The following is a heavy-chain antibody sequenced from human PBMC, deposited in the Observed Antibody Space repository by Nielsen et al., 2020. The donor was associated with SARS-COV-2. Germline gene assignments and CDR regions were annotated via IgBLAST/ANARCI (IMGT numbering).Heavy chain of an antibody. CDR2: IYYSGST. D-gene: IGHD5-12*01. CDR1: GGSISGSNYY. Sequence: SETLSLTCTVSGGSISGSNYYWGWLRQPPGKGLEWIGNIYYSGSTYYNPSLKSRVTISVDTSKNQFSLKLNSVTAADTAVYYCARGLFAVATTGSYYFDYWGQGTLVTVSS. V-gene: IGHV4-39*01. J-gene: IGHJ4*02. CDR3: ARGLFAVATTGSYYFDY.